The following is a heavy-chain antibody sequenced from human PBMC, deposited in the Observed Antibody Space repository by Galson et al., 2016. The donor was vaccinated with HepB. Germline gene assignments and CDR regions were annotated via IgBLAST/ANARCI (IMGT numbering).Heavy chain of an antibody. CDR2: IRSKTHSSAT. CDR1: GFIFSGSV. Sequence: SMRLSCAGSGFIFSGSVMHWVRQASGKGLEWVGRIRSKTHSSATAYATSVEGRFTISRDDSKNTTYLLMNSLKTEDTAVYYCSSRHFTHYGVDYWGLGTLVIVSS. CDR3: SSRHFTHYGVDY. V-gene: IGHV3-73*01. J-gene: IGHJ4*02. D-gene: IGHD3-16*01.